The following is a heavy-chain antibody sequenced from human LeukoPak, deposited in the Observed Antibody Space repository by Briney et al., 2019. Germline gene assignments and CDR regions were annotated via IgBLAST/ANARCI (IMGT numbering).Heavy chain of an antibody. Sequence: GGSLRLSCAASGFTVSNNYMIWVRQAPGKGLEWVSLIYSNGVTNYADSVRGRFTISRDNSRNTMYLYMSSLRAEDTAVYFCAKIRLEESATGYWGQGTPVTVSS. V-gene: IGHV3-53*01. D-gene: IGHD2-15*01. CDR3: AKIRLEESATGY. CDR2: IYSNGVT. J-gene: IGHJ4*02. CDR1: GFTVSNNY.